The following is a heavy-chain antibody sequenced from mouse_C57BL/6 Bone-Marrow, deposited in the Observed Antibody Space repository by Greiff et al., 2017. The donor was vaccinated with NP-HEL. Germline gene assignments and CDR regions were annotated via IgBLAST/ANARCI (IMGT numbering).Heavy chain of an antibody. V-gene: IGHV5-17*01. D-gene: IGHD2-1*01. Sequence: EVHLVESGGGLVKPGGSLKLSCAASGFTFSDYGMHWVRQAPEKGLEWVAYISSGSSTIYYADTVKGRFTISRDNAKNTLFLQMTSLRSEDTAMYYCATIYYGNYEFAYWGQGTLVTVSA. J-gene: IGHJ3*01. CDR1: GFTFSDYG. CDR2: ISSGSSTI. CDR3: ATIYYGNYEFAY.